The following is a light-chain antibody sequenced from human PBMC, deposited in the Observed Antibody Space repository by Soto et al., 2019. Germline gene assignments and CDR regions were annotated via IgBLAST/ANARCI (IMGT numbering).Light chain of an antibody. CDR3: QQYNKWPAEIT. Sequence: EVALTQSTGTLSSSPGERPTLSCRAFQSVRTKLAWYQQKPGQAPRLLIYGASSRATGIPARFSGSGSGTEFTLTISSLQSEDSGVYYCQQYNKWPAEITFGQGTRLEI. J-gene: IGKJ5*01. V-gene: IGKV3D-15*01. CDR2: GAS. CDR1: QSVRTK.